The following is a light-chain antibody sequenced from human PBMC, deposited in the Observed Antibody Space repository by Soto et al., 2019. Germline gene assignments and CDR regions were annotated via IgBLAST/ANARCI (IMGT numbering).Light chain of an antibody. Sequence: QSALTQPASVSGSPGQSVTISCTGTSSDVGAYNYVSWYQQYPGKAPKLLIYEVSNRPSGASNRFSGSKSANTASLTISGLQVEDEADYYCSSYTGSNTLAFGGGTKLTVL. CDR1: SSDVGAYNY. CDR2: EVS. V-gene: IGLV2-14*01. J-gene: IGLJ3*02. CDR3: SSYTGSNTLA.